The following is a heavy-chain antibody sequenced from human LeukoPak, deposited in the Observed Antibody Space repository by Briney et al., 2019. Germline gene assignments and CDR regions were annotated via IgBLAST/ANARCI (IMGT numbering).Heavy chain of an antibody. Sequence: GRSLRLSCAASGFTFDDYAMHWVRQAPGKGLEWVSGISWNSGSIGYADSVKGRFTISRDNAKNSLYLQMNSLRAEDTALYYCAKGARIDIVVVVAASDAFDIWGQGTMVTVSS. CDR1: GFTFDDYA. J-gene: IGHJ3*02. CDR2: ISWNSGSI. CDR3: AKGARIDIVVVVAASDAFDI. D-gene: IGHD2-15*01. V-gene: IGHV3-9*01.